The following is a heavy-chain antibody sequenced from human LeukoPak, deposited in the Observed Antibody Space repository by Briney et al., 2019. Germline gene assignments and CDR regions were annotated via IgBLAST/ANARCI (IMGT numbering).Heavy chain of an antibody. V-gene: IGHV3-7*01. CDR3: ARDLKAYSSGDDAFDI. CDR2: IKQDGSET. Sequence: GGSLRLSCAASGFTFSSYWMSWVRQAPGKGLEWVANIKQDGSETYYVDSVKSRFTISRDNAKTSLYLQMNSLRAEDTAVYYCARDLKAYSSGDDAFDIWGQGTMVTVSS. D-gene: IGHD6-19*01. CDR1: GFTFSSYW. J-gene: IGHJ3*02.